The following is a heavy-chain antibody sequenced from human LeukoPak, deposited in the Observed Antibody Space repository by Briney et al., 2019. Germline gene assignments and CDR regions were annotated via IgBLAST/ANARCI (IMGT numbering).Heavy chain of an antibody. CDR1: GGSISSRSYY. J-gene: IGHJ4*02. Sequence: SETLSLTCTVSGGSISSRSYYWGWIRQPPGKGLEWIGSIYHSGSTYYNPSLESRVTVSVDTSNNQFSLKLTSVTAADTAMYYCVRQFYGGSGTYYVPGYWGQGTQVTVSS. CDR2: IYHSGST. CDR3: VRQFYGGSGTYYVPGY. V-gene: IGHV4-39*01. D-gene: IGHD3-10*01.